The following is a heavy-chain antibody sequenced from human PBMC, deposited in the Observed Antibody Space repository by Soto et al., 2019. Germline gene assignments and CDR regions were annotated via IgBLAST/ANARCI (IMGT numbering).Heavy chain of an antibody. V-gene: IGHV1-69*06. CDR2: IIPIFGTP. J-gene: IGHJ6*02. CDR1: GGTLGSYG. Sequence: SVKVSCKASGGTLGSYGVSWVRQAPGQGLEWMGAIIPIFGTPNYAQKFQGRLTLIADKSTSTAYMELSSLRSEDTAVYFCATREPPDSFYYGLDVWGQGTTVTVSS. D-gene: IGHD1-1*01. CDR3: ATREPPDSFYYGLDV.